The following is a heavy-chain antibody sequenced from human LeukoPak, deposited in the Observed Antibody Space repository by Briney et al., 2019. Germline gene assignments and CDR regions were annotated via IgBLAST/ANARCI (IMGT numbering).Heavy chain of an antibody. CDR2: MNPNSGNT. CDR3: ARGQKSCTNGVCYTANWFDP. J-gene: IGHJ5*02. D-gene: IGHD2-8*01. Sequence: ASVKVSCKASGYTFTSYDINWVRQATGQGPEWMGWMNPNSGNTGYAQKFQGRVTMTRNTSISTAYMELSSLRSEDTAVYYCARGQKSCTNGVCYTANWFDPWGQGTLVTVSS. V-gene: IGHV1-8*01. CDR1: GYTFTSYD.